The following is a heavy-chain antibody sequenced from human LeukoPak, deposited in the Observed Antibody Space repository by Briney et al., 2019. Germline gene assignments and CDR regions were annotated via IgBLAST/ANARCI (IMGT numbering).Heavy chain of an antibody. J-gene: IGHJ4*02. V-gene: IGHV1-2*02. D-gene: IGHD3-10*01. CDR2: INPNSGGT. CDR3: ARNYYNASGTSDF. Sequence: GASVKVSCKASGYTFTGYSIHWVRQAPGQGLEWMGWINPNSGGTNHAQKFQGRVTMTRDTSISTAYMELSSLESDDTAVYYCARNYYNASGTSDFWGQGTLVTASS. CDR1: GYTFTGYS.